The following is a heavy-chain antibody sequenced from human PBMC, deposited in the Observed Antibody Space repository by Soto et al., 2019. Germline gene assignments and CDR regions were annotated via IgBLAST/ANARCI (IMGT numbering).Heavy chain of an antibody. CDR1: GYTFTSYY. CDR2: INPSGGST. J-gene: IGHJ4*02. D-gene: IGHD3-22*01. CDR3: ARGQRYYDSSVGD. Sequence: GASVNVACTASGYTFTSYYMHWVRQAPGQGLEWMGIINPSGGSTSYAQKFQGRVTMTRDTSTSTVYMELSSLRSEDTAVYYCARGQRYYDSSVGDWGQGNLVTV. V-gene: IGHV1-46*01.